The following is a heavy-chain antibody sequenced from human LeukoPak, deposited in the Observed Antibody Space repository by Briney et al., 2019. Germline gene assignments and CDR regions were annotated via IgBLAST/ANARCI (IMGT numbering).Heavy chain of an antibody. Sequence: ASVKVSCKASGYTFTSYGISWVRQAPGQGLEWMGWISAYNGNTNYAQKLQGRVTMTTDTSTSTACMELRSLRSDDTAVYYCASPGYSSGWYFGYWGQGTLVTVSS. V-gene: IGHV1-18*01. D-gene: IGHD6-19*01. CDR3: ASPGYSSGWYFGY. J-gene: IGHJ4*02. CDR2: ISAYNGNT. CDR1: GYTFTSYG.